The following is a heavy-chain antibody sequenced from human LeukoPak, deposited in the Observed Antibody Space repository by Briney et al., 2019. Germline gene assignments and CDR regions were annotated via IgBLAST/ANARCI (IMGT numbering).Heavy chain of an antibody. CDR3: VRGSYGDYEY. Sequence: GGSLRLSCSASGYDFSSQTMNWVRRAPGKGLEWVSSIDRSSTWIYHADSVKGRLTISRDNAKNSLYLQMNSLRVEDTAVYYCVRGSYGDYEYWGQGTLVTVSS. V-gene: IGHV3-21*01. CDR2: IDRSSTWI. D-gene: IGHD4/OR15-4a*01. CDR1: GYDFSSQT. J-gene: IGHJ4*02.